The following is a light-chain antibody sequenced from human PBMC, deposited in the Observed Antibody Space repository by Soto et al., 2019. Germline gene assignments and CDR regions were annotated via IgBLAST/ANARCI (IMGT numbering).Light chain of an antibody. CDR2: EGS. CDR3: CSYAGPREV. J-gene: IGLJ2*01. V-gene: IGLV2-23*01. CDR1: SSDVGSYNL. Sequence: QSVLTQPASVSGSPGQSITISCTGTSSDVGSYNLVSWYQQHPGKAPKLMIYEGSKRPSGVSNRFSGSKSGNTASLTISGLQAEDEADYFCCSYAGPREVFGGGTKLTVL.